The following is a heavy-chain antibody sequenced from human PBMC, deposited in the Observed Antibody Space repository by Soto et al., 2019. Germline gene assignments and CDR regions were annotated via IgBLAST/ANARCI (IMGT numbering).Heavy chain of an antibody. V-gene: IGHV1-45*01. CDR3: ANGGGGPAPLTWELPGL. CDR1: GFTFTYRY. D-gene: IGHD1-26*01. Sequence: QMQLVQSGAEVKKTASSVKISCKASGFTFTYRYLHWVRQAPGQALEWMGWITPSTGDVNYPQKCQERVTITTERSMSTVYMQLTSLTCEDSAMYFWANGGGGPAPLTWELPGLWGPGTLVIVSP. CDR2: ITPSTGDV. J-gene: IGHJ4*02.